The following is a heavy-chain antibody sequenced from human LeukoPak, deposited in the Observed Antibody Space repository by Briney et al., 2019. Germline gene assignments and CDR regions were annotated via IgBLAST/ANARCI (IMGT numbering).Heavy chain of an antibody. Sequence: ASVKVSCKASGYTFTGYYMHWVRQAPGQGLEWMGWINPNSGGTNYAQKFQGRVTMTRDTSISTAYMELSSLRSEDTAVYYCARGVTVTTPYYYYYMDVWGKGTTVTVSS. J-gene: IGHJ6*03. CDR2: INPNSGGT. D-gene: IGHD4-17*01. CDR1: GYTFTGYY. V-gene: IGHV1-2*02. CDR3: ARGVTVTTPYYYYYMDV.